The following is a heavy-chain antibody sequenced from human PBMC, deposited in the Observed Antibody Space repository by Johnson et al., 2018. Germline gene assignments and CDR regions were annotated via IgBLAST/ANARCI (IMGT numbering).Heavy chain of an antibody. CDR2: IRRKVYSGIT. CDR1: GFTFGDYA. CDR3: TRGKWDLRLNIVGI. V-gene: IGHV3-49*03. Sequence: EVQLLESGGGLVQPGRSLRLSCTASGFTFGDYAMSWFRQAPGKGLEWVSLIRRKVYSGITEYAASVKGRFSISRDDSKSIAYLQMNSLKTEDTAVYYCTRGKWDLRLNIVGIWGQGTIVTVSS. J-gene: IGHJ3*02. D-gene: IGHD1-26*01.